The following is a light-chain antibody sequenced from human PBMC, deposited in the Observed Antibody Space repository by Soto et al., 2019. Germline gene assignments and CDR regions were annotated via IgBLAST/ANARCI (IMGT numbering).Light chain of an antibody. CDR2: GAS. CDR1: QSVSND. J-gene: IGKJ5*01. CDR3: QQYSNWPPSLT. V-gene: IGKV3-15*01. Sequence: EIVVTQSPATLSVSPGERASLSCWTSQSVSNDLAWYQQKPGQAPRLLIYGASTRATDIPARFSGSGSGTDFTLTISSLQSEDFAVYYCQQYSNWPPSLTFGQGTRLEIK.